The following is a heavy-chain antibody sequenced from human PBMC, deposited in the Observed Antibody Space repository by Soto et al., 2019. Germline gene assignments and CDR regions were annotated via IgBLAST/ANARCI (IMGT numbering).Heavy chain of an antibody. D-gene: IGHD3-22*01. CDR2: ISNDGSST. V-gene: IGHV3-74*01. CDR1: GFTSSSYG. Sequence: GGSLRLSCAASGFTSSSYGIHWVRQAPGKGLVWVSRISNDGSSTNYADSVKGRFTISRDNAKNTVYLQMNSLRAEDTAVYYCARDTYYYDSSDHFSADAFDIWGQGTMVTVS. J-gene: IGHJ3*02. CDR3: ARDTYYYDSSDHFSADAFDI.